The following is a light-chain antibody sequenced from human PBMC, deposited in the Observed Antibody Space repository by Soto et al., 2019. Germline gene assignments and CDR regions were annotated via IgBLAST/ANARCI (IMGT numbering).Light chain of an antibody. CDR2: GAS. CDR3: QQYGSSPRT. CDR1: QSVNSN. J-gene: IGKJ5*01. V-gene: IGKV3-15*01. Sequence: DIVMTQSPATLSVSPGESSTLSCRARQSVNSNLAWYQQKPGQAPRLLIYGASSRATGIPARFSGSGSGTEFTLTITRLQPEDFAVYFCQQYGSSPRTFGQGTRLEI.